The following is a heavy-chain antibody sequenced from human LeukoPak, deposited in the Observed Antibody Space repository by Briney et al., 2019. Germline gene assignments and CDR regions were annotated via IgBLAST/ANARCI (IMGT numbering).Heavy chain of an antibody. CDR2: ISDSGGST. V-gene: IGHV3-23*01. CDR1: GFTFSTYV. J-gene: IGHJ3*02. D-gene: IGHD3-22*01. CDR3: ARDGDYYDSRGDAFDI. Sequence: PGGSLRLSCAASGFTFSTYVMNWVRQAPGKGLEWVSTISDSGGSTYYADSVKGRFTISRDNSKSTLYLQMNSLRAEDTAVYYCARDGDYYDSRGDAFDIWGQGAMVTVAS.